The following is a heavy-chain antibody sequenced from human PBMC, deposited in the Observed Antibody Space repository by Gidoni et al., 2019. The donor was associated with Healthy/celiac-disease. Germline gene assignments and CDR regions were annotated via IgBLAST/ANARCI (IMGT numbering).Heavy chain of an antibody. CDR2: ISSSSSYI. Sequence: EVQLVESGGGLVKPGGSLRLSCAASGFTFSSYSMNWVRQAPGKGLEWVSSISSSSSYIYYADSVKGRFTISRDNAKNSLYLQMNSLRAEDTAVYYCARESLFVGNEPDYWGQGTLVTVSS. CDR1: GFTFSSYS. D-gene: IGHD2-21*01. J-gene: IGHJ4*02. V-gene: IGHV3-21*01. CDR3: ARESLFVGNEPDY.